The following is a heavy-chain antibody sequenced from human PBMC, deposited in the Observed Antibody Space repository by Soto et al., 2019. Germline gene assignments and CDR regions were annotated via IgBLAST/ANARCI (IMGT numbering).Heavy chain of an antibody. J-gene: IGHJ6*02. CDR3: AMVDVYVTPSPQDV. D-gene: IGHD3-16*01. Sequence: QVQLVQSGAEVKNPGASVKVSCKASGYRFTSYGIGWVRQAPGQGLEWMGWINAYNGNTNYAQNLQGRATLTTDTSTGTAYRERGSLGSNDTAVYYCAMVDVYVTPSPQDVWGQGTTVTVSS. CDR2: INAYNGNT. V-gene: IGHV1-18*01. CDR1: GYRFTSYG.